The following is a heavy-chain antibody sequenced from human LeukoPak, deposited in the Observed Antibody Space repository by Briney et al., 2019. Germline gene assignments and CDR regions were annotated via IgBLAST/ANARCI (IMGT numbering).Heavy chain of an antibody. CDR1: GDSINSLDL. CDR2: MYLSGTT. Sequence: SGTLSLTCTVSGDSINSLDLWSWVRPPPGKGLEWIGEMYLSGTTHSNPSVKSRVTISIDKSKNQFFLNLSSVTAANTAVYYCAGLVGRYSSGLYYYYFDYWGQGTLVTVSS. CDR3: AGLVGRYSSGLYYYYFDY. J-gene: IGHJ4*02. V-gene: IGHV4-4*02. D-gene: IGHD3-22*01.